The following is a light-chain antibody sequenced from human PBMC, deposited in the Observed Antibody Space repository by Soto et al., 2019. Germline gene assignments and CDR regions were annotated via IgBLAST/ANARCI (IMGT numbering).Light chain of an antibody. CDR3: CSYAGSITYV. V-gene: IGLV2-23*01. CDR2: EGS. Sequence: QSALTQPASVSGSPGQSITISCTGTSSDVGTYNLVSWYQHHPGKAPKLMIYEGSKRPSGVSNRFSGSKSGNTASLTISGLQAEDEADYYCCSYAGSITYVFGTGTQRTVL. CDR1: SSDVGTYNL. J-gene: IGLJ1*01.